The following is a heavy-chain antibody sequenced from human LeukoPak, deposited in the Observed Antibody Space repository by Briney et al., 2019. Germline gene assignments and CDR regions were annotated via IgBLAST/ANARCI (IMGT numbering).Heavy chain of an antibody. Sequence: GGSLRLSCAASGFTFSSYTMNWVRQAPGKGLEWVSSLSVTGRYIYYADLMKGRFTISRDNAKNSLYLQMNSLRAEDTAVYYCARSLRDAFDIWGQGTMVSVSS. CDR3: ARSLRDAFDI. V-gene: IGHV3-21*06. CDR1: GFTFSSYT. CDR2: LSVTGRYI. J-gene: IGHJ3*02.